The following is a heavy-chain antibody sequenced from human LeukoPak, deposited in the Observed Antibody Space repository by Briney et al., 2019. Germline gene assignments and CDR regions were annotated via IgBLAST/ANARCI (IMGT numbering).Heavy chain of an antibody. J-gene: IGHJ2*01. CDR1: GFTFDDYA. D-gene: IGHD1-26*01. CDR2: ISWDGGST. Sequence: PGGSLRLSCAASGFTFDDYAMHWVRQAPGKGLEWVSLISWDGGSTYYADSVKGRFTISRDNSKNSLYLQMNSLRAEDTALYYCAKDSSVRGGSYYDWYFDLWGRGTLVTVSS. V-gene: IGHV3-43D*03. CDR3: AKDSSVRGGSYYDWYFDL.